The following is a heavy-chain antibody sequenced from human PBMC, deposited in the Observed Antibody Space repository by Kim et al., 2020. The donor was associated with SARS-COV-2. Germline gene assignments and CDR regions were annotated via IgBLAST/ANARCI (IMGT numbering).Heavy chain of an antibody. Sequence: GGSLRLSCAASGFTFSSYAMHWVRQAPGKGLEWVAVISYDGSNKYYADSVKGRFTISRDNSKNTLYLQMNSLRAEDTAVYYCARDGVVFGVVTTTQLDYWGQGTLVTVSS. CDR3: ARDGVVFGVVTTTQLDY. J-gene: IGHJ4*02. CDR1: GFTFSSYA. D-gene: IGHD3-3*01. V-gene: IGHV3-30-3*01. CDR2: ISYDGSNK.